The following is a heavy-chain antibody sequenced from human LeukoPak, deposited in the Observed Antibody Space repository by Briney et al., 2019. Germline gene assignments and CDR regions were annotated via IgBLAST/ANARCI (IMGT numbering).Heavy chain of an antibody. D-gene: IGHD6-19*01. CDR3: AKDLGSSGWSFDY. J-gene: IGHJ4*02. V-gene: IGHV3-33*06. CDR1: GFTFSSYG. Sequence: GGSLRLSCAASGFTFSSYGMHWVRQAPGKGLEWVAVIWYDGSNKYYADSVKGRFTISRDNSKNTLYLQMYSLRAEDTAVYYCAKDLGSSGWSFDYWGQGTLVTVSS. CDR2: IWYDGSNK.